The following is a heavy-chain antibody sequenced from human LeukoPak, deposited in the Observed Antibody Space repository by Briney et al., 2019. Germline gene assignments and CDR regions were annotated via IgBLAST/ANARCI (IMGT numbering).Heavy chain of an antibody. Sequence: PGVAVSLSRAACRFTLRRNYMRGLGQAPAKGREGVSVIYSGGSTYYADSVKGRFTISRDNSKNTLYLQMNSLRAEDTAVYYCARDRYSYGYDYYGMDVWGQGTTVTVSS. CDR1: RFTLRRNY. J-gene: IGHJ6*02. CDR2: IYSGGST. D-gene: IGHD5-18*01. CDR3: ARDRYSYGYDYYGMDV. V-gene: IGHV3-66*01.